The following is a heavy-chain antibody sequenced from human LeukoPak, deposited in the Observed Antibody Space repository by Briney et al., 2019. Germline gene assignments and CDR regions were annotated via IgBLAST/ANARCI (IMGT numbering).Heavy chain of an antibody. V-gene: IGHV3-30*03. CDR2: ISYDGTNK. J-gene: IGHJ4*02. CDR3: ARGPTLGDY. D-gene: IGHD4-23*01. Sequence: GRSLRLSCAASGFTFSTYGMHWVRQAPGKGLEWVAVISYDGTNKYYAHSVKGRFTISRDNSKNTLYLQMTSLRAEDTAVYYCARGPTLGDYWGQGTLVTVSS. CDR1: GFTFSTYG.